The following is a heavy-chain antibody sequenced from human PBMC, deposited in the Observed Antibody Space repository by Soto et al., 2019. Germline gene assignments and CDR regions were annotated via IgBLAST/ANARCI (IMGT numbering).Heavy chain of an antibody. CDR2: ISYDGSNK. CDR3: AKPYYYDSSGFYHPLL. J-gene: IGHJ4*02. D-gene: IGHD3-22*01. V-gene: IGHV3-30*18. CDR1: GFTFSSYG. Sequence: GGSLRLSCAASGFTFSSYGMHWVRQAPGKGLEWVAVISYDGSNKYYADSVKGRFTISRDSSKNTLYLQMNSLRAEDTAVYYCAKPYYYDSSGFYHPLLWGQGTLVTVSS.